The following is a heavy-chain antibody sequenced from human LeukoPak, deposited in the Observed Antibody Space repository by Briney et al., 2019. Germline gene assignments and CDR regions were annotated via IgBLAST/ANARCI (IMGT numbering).Heavy chain of an antibody. Sequence: PSETLSLTCTVSGGSISSSSYYWGWLRHPPGKGLEWIGSIYYSGSTYYNPSLKSRVTISVDTSKNQSSLKLSSVTAADTAVYYCARGGGSSKTYDYWGQGTLVTVSS. CDR1: GGSISSSSYY. J-gene: IGHJ4*02. CDR2: IYYSGST. CDR3: ARGGGSSKTYDY. D-gene: IGHD6-6*01. V-gene: IGHV4-39*07.